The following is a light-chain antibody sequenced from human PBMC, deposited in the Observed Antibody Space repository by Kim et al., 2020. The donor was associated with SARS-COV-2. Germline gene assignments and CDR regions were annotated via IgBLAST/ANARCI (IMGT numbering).Light chain of an antibody. CDR1: QGIRNY. CDR3: LQHNSYPPWT. J-gene: IGKJ1*01. CDR2: AAS. V-gene: IGKV1-17*03. Sequence: SVGDRVTITYRESQGIRNYLVWFQQKPGKVPKRLIYAASSLQSGVPSRFSGSGSGAEFTLAISSLQPEDFATYYCLQHNSYPPWTFGQGTKVDIK.